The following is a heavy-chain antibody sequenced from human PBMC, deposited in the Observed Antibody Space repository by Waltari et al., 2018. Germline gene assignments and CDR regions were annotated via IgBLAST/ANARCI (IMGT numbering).Heavy chain of an antibody. J-gene: IGHJ6*02. CDR1: GGSISSSSHY. V-gene: IGHV4-39*07. D-gene: IGHD4-4*01. Sequence: QLQLQESGPGLVKPSETLSLTCTVSGGSISSSSHYWGWIRPPPGKGLEWIGSIYYSGSTYYNPSLKSRVTISVDTSKNQFSLKLSSVTAADTAVYYCARAVTTYYYYYYGMDVWGQGTTVTVSS. CDR3: ARAVTTYYYYYYGMDV. CDR2: IYYSGST.